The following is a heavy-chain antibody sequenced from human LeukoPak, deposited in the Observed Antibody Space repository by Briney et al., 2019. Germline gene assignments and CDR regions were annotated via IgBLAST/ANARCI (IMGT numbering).Heavy chain of an antibody. CDR3: ARSPQYQLLLDAFDI. Sequence: SETLSLTCTVSGGSISSSSYYWGWIRQPPGKGLEWIGSIYYSGSTYYNPSLKSRVTISVDTSKNQFSLKLSSVTAADTAVYYCARSPQYQLLLDAFDIWGQGTMVTVSS. CDR2: IYYSGST. V-gene: IGHV4-39*07. J-gene: IGHJ3*02. D-gene: IGHD2-2*01. CDR1: GGSISSSSYY.